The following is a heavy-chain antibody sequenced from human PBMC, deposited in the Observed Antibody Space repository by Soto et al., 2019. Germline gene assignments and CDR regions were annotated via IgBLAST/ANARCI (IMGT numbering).Heavy chain of an antibody. CDR2: ISYDGSNK. CDR3: ARVYSSTSGKNGFDI. J-gene: IGHJ3*02. CDR1: GFTFSSYA. Sequence: GGSLRLSCAASGFTFSSYAMHWVRQAPGKGLEWVAVISYDGSNKYYADSVKGRFTISRDNAEKSLYLQMSSLRAEDTAVYYCARVYSSTSGKNGFDIWGQGTMVTVSS. D-gene: IGHD6-13*01. V-gene: IGHV3-30-3*01.